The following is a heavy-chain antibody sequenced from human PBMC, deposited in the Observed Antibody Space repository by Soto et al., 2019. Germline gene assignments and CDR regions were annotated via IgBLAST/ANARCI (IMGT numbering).Heavy chain of an antibody. D-gene: IGHD4-17*01. CDR2: VYYSGTT. CDR3: ARTTAVPNSLRSRYFVDY. CDR1: GGSVSDKTYY. Sequence: PSETLSLTCSVSGGSVSDKTYYWSWIRQPPGKRLEWIGYVYYSGTTNYNPSLKSRVTISVDLSKNQFSLRLSSVTTADTALYYCARTTAVPNSLRSRYFVDYWGQGTRVTVSS. V-gene: IGHV4-61*01. J-gene: IGHJ4*02.